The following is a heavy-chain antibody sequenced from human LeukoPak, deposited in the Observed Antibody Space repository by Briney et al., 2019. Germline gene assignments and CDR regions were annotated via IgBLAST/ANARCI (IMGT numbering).Heavy chain of an antibody. CDR2: ISAYNGNT. D-gene: IGHD1-26*01. CDR1: GYTLTELS. CDR3: ARDGADSGSYGRH. Sequence: ASVKVSCKVSGYTLTELSMHWVRQAPGQGLEWMGWISAYNGNTNYAQKPQGRVTMTTDTSTSTAYMELRSLRSDDTAVYYCARDGADSGSYGRHWGQGTLVTVSS. J-gene: IGHJ4*02. V-gene: IGHV1-18*01.